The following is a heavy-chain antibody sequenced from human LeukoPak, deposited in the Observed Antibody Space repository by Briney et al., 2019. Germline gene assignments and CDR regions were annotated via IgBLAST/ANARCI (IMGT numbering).Heavy chain of an antibody. J-gene: IGHJ3*02. CDR2: ISSSSSYI. V-gene: IGHV3-21*01. CDR3: ARDNDLPNWNYLTSWYAFDS. Sequence: PGGSLRLSCAASGFTFSSYSMNWLRQAPGKGLEWVSSISSSSSYIYYADSVKGRFTISRDNAKNSLYLQMNSLRAEDTAVYYCARDNDLPNWNYLTSWYAFDSWGQGRMVTVSS. CDR1: GFTFSSYS. D-gene: IGHD1-7*01.